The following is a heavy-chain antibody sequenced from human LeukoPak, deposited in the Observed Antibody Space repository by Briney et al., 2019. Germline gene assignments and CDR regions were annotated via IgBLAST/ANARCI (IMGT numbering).Heavy chain of an antibody. CDR2: ISGSGGST. CDR3: AKDLAGSGSYSFDY. Sequence: PGGSLRLSCAASGFTFSNYAMNWVRQAPGRGLEWVSAISGSGGSTYYADSVKGRFTISRDNSKNTLYLQMNSLRAEDTAVYYCAKDLAGSGSYSFDYWGQGILVTVSS. V-gene: IGHV3-23*01. J-gene: IGHJ4*02. D-gene: IGHD1-26*01. CDR1: GFTFSNYA.